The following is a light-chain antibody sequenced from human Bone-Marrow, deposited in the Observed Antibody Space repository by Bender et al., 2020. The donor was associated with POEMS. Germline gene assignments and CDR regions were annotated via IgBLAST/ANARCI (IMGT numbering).Light chain of an antibody. V-gene: IGLV1-44*01. CDR2: SNH. J-gene: IGLJ3*02. CDR1: SSNIGAHA. CDR3: AVWEDSLNGWV. Sequence: QSVLTQPPSASGTPGQRVTISCSGGSSNIGAHAVNWYQHLPGTAPKLLIYSNHRRPSEVPDLFSGSWSGTSASLAISGLQSEDEADYYCAVWEDSLNGWVFGGGTKLTV.